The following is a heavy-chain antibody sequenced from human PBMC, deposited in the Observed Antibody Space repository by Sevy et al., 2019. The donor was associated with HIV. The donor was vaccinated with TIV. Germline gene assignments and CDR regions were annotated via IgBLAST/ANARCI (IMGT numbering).Heavy chain of an antibody. CDR2: ISGSGGST. J-gene: IGHJ6*02. D-gene: IGHD2-2*02. V-gene: IGHV3-23*01. CDR1: GFTFSSYA. Sequence: GGSLRLSCAASGFTFSSYAMSWVRQAPGKGLEWVSAISGSGGSTYYADSVKGRFTISRDNSKNTLYLQMNSLRAEDTAVYYCAKRGGGYCSSTSCYNYYYYGMDVWGQGTTVTVSS. CDR3: AKRGGGYCSSTSCYNYYYYGMDV.